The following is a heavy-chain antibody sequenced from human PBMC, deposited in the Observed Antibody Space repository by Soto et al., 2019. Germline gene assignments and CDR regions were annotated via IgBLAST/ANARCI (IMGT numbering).Heavy chain of an antibody. CDR2: IYPGDSDT. J-gene: IGHJ4*02. D-gene: IGHD3-10*01. CDR3: ARLSWPSHTATRVTPGDY. CDR1: GYSFTSYW. V-gene: IGHV5-51*03. Sequence: EVQLVQSGAEVKKPGESLKISCKGSGYSFTSYWIGWVRQMPGKGLEWMGIIYPGDSDTRYSPSFQGQVTISADKSISTAYLQWSSLKASDTAMYYCARLSWPSHTATRVTPGDYWGQGTLVTVSS.